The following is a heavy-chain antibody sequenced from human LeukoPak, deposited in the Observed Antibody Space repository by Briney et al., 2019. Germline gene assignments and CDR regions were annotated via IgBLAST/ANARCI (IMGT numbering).Heavy chain of an antibody. J-gene: IGHJ4*02. CDR2: ISYDGSNK. D-gene: IGHD6-13*01. CDR3: KSGGAAPGAFDY. CDR1: GFTFSSYA. V-gene: IGHV3-30-3*01. Sequence: GGSLRLSCAASGFTFSSYAMHWVRQAPGKGLEWVAVISYDGSNKYYADSVKGRFTISRDNSKNTLYLQMNSLRAEDTAVYYCKSGGAAPGAFDYWGQGALVTVSS.